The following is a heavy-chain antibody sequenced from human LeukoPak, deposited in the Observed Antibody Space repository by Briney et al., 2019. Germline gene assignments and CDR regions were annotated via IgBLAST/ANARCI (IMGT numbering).Heavy chain of an antibody. Sequence: SETLSLTCTVSGGSISGYYWSWIRQPPGKGLEWIGYIFYSGSTNYNPSLKSRVTISVDTSKNQFSLKLSSVTAADTAVCYCARGEWDLLFDYWGQGTLVTVSS. D-gene: IGHD1-26*01. V-gene: IGHV4-59*01. CDR1: GGSISGYY. CDR2: IFYSGST. CDR3: ARGEWDLLFDY. J-gene: IGHJ4*02.